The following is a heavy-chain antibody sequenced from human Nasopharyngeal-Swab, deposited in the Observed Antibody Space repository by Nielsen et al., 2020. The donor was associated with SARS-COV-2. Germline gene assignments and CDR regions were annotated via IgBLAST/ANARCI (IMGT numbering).Heavy chain of an antibody. Sequence: GGSLRLSCAASGFTFSSYSMNWVRQAPGKGLERVSHISSTSSTIYYADSVKGRFTISRDNAKNSLYLQMNGLRDEDTAVYYCASPGTGGSPYWGQGTLVTVSS. V-gene: IGHV3-48*02. CDR1: GFTFSSYS. D-gene: IGHD2-8*02. CDR3: ASPGTGGSPY. J-gene: IGHJ4*02. CDR2: ISSTSSTI.